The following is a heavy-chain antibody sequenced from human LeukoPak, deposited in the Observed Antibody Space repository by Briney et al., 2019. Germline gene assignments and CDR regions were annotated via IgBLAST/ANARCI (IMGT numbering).Heavy chain of an antibody. D-gene: IGHD2-15*01. Sequence: SETLSLTCAVYGGSFSGYYWSWIRQPPGKGLEWIGEINHSGSTIYNPSLKSRVTISVDTSKNQFSLKLSSVTAADTAVYYCARVPLLCDCSGGSCRRIDAFDIWGQGTMVTVSS. CDR1: GGSFSGYY. V-gene: IGHV4-34*01. CDR3: ARVPLLCDCSGGSCRRIDAFDI. J-gene: IGHJ3*02. CDR2: INHSGST.